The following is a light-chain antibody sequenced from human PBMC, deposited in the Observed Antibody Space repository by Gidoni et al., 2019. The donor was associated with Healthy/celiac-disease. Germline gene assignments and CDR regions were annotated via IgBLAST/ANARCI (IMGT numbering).Light chain of an antibody. CDR1: QSLLYSSNNKNY. Sequence: DIVLTQSPDSRTVSLGERATINCKSSQSLLYSSNNKNYLAWYQQKPGQPPKLLIYWASTRESGVPDRFSGSGSGTDFTLTISSLQAEDVAVYYCQQYYSTRTFGQGTKVEIK. CDR3: QQYYSTRT. CDR2: WAS. V-gene: IGKV4-1*01. J-gene: IGKJ1*01.